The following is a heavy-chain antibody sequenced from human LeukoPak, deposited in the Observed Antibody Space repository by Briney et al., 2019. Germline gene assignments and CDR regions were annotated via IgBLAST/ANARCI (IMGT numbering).Heavy chain of an antibody. CDR2: IYSGGST. J-gene: IGHJ6*02. CDR3: ARFGRIVGATSTYYHYGMDV. V-gene: IGHV3-53*04. D-gene: IGHD1-26*01. Sequence: GGSLRLSCAASGFTVSSNYMSWVRQAPGKGLEWVSVIYSGGSTYYADSVKGRFTISRHNSKNTLYLQMNSLRAEDTAVYYCARFGRIVGATSTYYHYGMDVWGQGTTVTVSS. CDR1: GFTVSSNY.